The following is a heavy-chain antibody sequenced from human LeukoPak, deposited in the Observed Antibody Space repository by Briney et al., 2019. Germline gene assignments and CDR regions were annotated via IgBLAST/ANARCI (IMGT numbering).Heavy chain of an antibody. D-gene: IGHD6-13*01. J-gene: IGHJ6*03. V-gene: IGHV3-43D*03. CDR1: GFTSDDYA. Sequence: HAGGSLRLSWPASGFTSDDYAMHWVRQPPGRGLEWVSLIIWDGGSTYYADYVKGRFTISRDNSKNSLYLQMHSLRAEDTELYYCAQDGAAAGGPKDYYYYYMDVWGKGPTVTVSS. CDR3: AQDGAAAGGPKDYYYYYMDV. CDR2: IIWDGGST.